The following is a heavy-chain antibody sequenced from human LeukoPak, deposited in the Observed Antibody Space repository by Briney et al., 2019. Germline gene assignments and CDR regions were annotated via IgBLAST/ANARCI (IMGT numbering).Heavy chain of an antibody. CDR1: GGSISSGGYY. J-gene: IGHJ4*02. CDR2: IYYSGST. V-gene: IGHV4-31*03. D-gene: IGHD2-2*01. Sequence: PSETLSLTCTVSGGSISSGGYYWSWIRQHPGKGLEWIGYIYYSGSTYYNPSLESRVTISVDTSKNQFSLKLSSVTAADTAVYYCARVVRYCSSTSCGYFDYWGQGTLVTVSS. CDR3: ARVVRYCSSTSCGYFDY.